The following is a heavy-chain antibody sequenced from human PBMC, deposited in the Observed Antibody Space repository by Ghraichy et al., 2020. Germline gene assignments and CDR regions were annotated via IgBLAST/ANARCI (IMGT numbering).Heavy chain of an antibody. D-gene: IGHD2-21*01. CDR2: ISSSVSNI. CDR1: GFTFSSYE. J-gene: IGHJ4*02. V-gene: IGHV3-48*03. Sequence: GGSLRLSCAASGFTFSSYEMNWVRQAPGKGLEWISYISSSVSNIYYADSVKGRFTISRDNAKNSLYLQMDSLRAEDTAVYYCAREAVQCGGDCNDYWGQGTLVTVSS. CDR3: AREAVQCGGDCNDY.